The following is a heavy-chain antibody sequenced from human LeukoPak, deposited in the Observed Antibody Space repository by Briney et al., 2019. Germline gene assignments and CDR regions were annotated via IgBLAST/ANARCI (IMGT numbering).Heavy chain of an antibody. CDR3: ARASGYSGYDPFDY. J-gene: IGHJ4*02. D-gene: IGHD5-12*01. V-gene: IGHV3-53*01. CDR1: GFTVSSNY. CDR2: IYSGGDT. Sequence: GGSLRLSCAASGFTVSSNYMSWVRQAPGKGLEGVSVIYSGGDTYYADSVKGRFTISRDNSKNTLYLQMSTLRAEDTAVYYCARASGYSGYDPFDYWGQGTLVTVSS.